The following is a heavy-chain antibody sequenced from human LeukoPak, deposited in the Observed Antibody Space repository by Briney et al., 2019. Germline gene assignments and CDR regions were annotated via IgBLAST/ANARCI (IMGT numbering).Heavy chain of an antibody. CDR1: GGSISSFY. J-gene: IGHJ4*02. D-gene: IGHD2-15*01. Sequence: SETLSLTCTVSGGSISSFYWSWIRQPPGKGLEWIGYIYSSGSTNYNPSLKSRVTISVDTSKNQFSLKLSSVTAADTAVYHCATTMRYCSGGTCCEFFDYWGQETLVTVSS. CDR2: IYSSGST. CDR3: ATTMRYCSGGTCCEFFDY. V-gene: IGHV4-4*09.